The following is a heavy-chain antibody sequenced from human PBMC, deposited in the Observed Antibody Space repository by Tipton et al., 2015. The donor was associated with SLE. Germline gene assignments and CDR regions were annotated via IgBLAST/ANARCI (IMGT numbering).Heavy chain of an antibody. J-gene: IGHJ4*02. D-gene: IGHD6-6*01. CDR1: GGSISSSSYY. CDR2: IYYSGST. CDR3: ARVDSSSSD. V-gene: IGHV4-61*05. Sequence: TLSLTCTVSGGSISSSSYYWGWIRQPPGKGLEWIGYIYYSGSTNYNPSLKSRVTISVDTSKNQFSLKLSSVTAADTAVYYCARVDSSSSDWGQGTLVTVSS.